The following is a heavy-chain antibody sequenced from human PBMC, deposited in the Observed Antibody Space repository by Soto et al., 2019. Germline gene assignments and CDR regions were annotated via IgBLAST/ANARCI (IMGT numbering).Heavy chain of an antibody. CDR3: AREIIPLTTDWYFDL. J-gene: IGHJ2*01. V-gene: IGHV4-30-4*01. CDR2: IFHSGRT. Sequence: QVQLQESGPGLVKPSETLSLTCTVSGGSISGGIYYWSWVGQSPGKGLGWIGYIFHSGRTFYNPSLGSRVTISVDTSKNQFSLRLSSVTAADTAVYYCAREIIPLTTDWYFDLWGRGTLVTVSS. D-gene: IGHD4-17*01. CDR1: GGSISGGIYY.